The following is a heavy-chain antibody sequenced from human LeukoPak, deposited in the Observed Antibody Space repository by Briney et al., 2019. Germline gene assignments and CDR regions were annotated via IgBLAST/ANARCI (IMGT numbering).Heavy chain of an antibody. V-gene: IGHV3-48*03. CDR3: ARDAYRPLDY. Sequence: GGSLRLSCAASGFTFSSYEMNWVRQAPGKGLEWVSYISSSGSTIYYADSVKGRFTISRDNAKNSLYLQMNSLRAEDTAAYYCARDAYRPLDYWGQGTLVTVSS. CDR1: GFTFSSYE. CDR2: ISSSGSTI. J-gene: IGHJ4*02. D-gene: IGHD3-16*02.